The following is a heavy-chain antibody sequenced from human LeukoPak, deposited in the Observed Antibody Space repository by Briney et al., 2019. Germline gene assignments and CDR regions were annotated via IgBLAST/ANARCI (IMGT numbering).Heavy chain of an antibody. J-gene: IGHJ4*02. CDR1: GFTFHDYA. D-gene: IGHD6-6*01. V-gene: IGHV3-9*03. Sequence: GRSLRPSCAASGFTFHDYAMHWVRQAPGKGLEWVSGISWNGGTIDYADSVKGRFTISRDNAKNSLYLQMNSLRPEDMALYYCAKGPTYSSSSLFDYWGQGILVAVSS. CDR2: ISWNGGTI. CDR3: AKGPTYSSSSLFDY.